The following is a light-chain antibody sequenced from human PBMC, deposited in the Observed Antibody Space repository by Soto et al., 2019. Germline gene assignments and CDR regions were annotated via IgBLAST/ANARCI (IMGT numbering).Light chain of an antibody. CDR3: QQYGSSPGT. J-gene: IGKJ1*01. Sequence: EIVFTQSPCTLSLSPGERATLSCRASQSVTSNYLAWYQQKPGQAPRLLIFGASIRDTGIPDRFSGSGSGTDFTLTISRLEPEDFAVYYCQQYGSSPGTFGHGTKVDIK. CDR2: GAS. V-gene: IGKV3-20*01. CDR1: QSVTSNY.